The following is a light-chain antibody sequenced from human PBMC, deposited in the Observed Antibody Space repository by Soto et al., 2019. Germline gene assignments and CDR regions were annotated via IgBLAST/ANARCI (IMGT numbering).Light chain of an antibody. J-gene: IGLJ2*01. Sequence: SYELTQPPSVSVSPGQTASITCSGDQLGDKYACWYQQKSAQSPVLVIYQVTKRPSGIPERFSGSNSGNTATLTIGGTQAMDEADYYCQTWDSSTVIFGGGTKLTVL. V-gene: IGLV3-1*01. CDR2: QVT. CDR1: QLGDKY. CDR3: QTWDSSTVI.